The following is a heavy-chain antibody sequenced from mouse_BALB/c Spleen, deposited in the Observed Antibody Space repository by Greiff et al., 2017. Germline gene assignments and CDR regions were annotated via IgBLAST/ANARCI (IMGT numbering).Heavy chain of an antibody. Sequence: DVMLVESGGDLVKPGGSLKLSCAASGFTFSSYGMSWVRQTPDKRLEWVATISSGGSYTYYPDSVKGRFTISRDNAKNTLYLQMSSLKSEDTAMYYCARWVTTVVERAWFAYWGQGTLVTVSA. CDR1: GFTFSSYG. J-gene: IGHJ3*01. CDR2: ISSGGSYT. CDR3: ARWVTTVVERAWFAY. D-gene: IGHD1-1*01. V-gene: IGHV5-6*02.